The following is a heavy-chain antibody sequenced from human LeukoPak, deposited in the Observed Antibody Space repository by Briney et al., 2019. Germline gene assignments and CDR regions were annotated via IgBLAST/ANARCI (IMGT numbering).Heavy chain of an antibody. CDR2: IVVGSGNT. CDR3: AAGPLLWFGEPYYFDY. J-gene: IGHJ4*02. V-gene: IGHV1-58*01. CDR1: GFTFTSSA. Sequence: ASVKVSCKASGFTFTSSAVQWVRQARGQRLEWIGWIVVGSGNTNYAQKFQERVTITRDMSTSTAYMELSSPRSEDTAVYYCAAGPLLWFGEPYYFDYWGQGTLVTVSS. D-gene: IGHD3-10*01.